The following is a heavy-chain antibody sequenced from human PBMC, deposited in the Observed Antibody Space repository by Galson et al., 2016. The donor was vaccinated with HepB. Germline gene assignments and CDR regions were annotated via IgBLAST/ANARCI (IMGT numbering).Heavy chain of an antibody. CDR1: GDNFATYW. V-gene: IGHV5-51*01. CDR3: TRRAVRGLITRHAFEI. J-gene: IGHJ3*02. D-gene: IGHD3-10*01. Sequence: QSGAEVKKPGESLKISCKGSGDNFATYWIGWVRQVPGKGLEWTGLIYPSDSDTKYSPSFQGQVTTSADRSISTAYLRWDSLRASDTAMYYCTRRAVRGLITRHAFEIWGRGTMVTVSS. CDR2: IYPSDSDT.